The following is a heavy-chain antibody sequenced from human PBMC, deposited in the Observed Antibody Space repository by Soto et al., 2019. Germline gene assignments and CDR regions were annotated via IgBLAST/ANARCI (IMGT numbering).Heavy chain of an antibody. CDR3: IRANGFY. Sequence: QVQLVQSGAEVKKPGASVTVSCKASGYTFNSFYIHWVRQAPGQGLEWMGQIHPHGGDTGYAQKFLGRVTMTRDTSTNTVYMYLSSLGSDDTAMYYCIRANGFYWGPGTLVTVSS. CDR1: GYTFNSFY. D-gene: IGHD2-8*01. V-gene: IGHV1-46*02. J-gene: IGHJ4*02. CDR2: IHPHGGDT.